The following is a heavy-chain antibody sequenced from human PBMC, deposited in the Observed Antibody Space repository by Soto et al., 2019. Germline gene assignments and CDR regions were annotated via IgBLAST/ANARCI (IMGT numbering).Heavy chain of an antibody. CDR2: ISYDGSNK. V-gene: IGHV3-30-3*01. D-gene: IGHD4-17*01. CDR3: ARDQDSYGDKRGAFDI. CDR1: GFTFSSYA. Sequence: QVQLVESGGGVVQPGRCLRLSCAASGFTFSSYAMHGVRQAPGKGLEWVAVISYDGSNKYYADSVKGRFTISRDNSKNTLYLQMNSLRAEDTAVYYCARDQDSYGDKRGAFDIWGQGTMVTVSS. J-gene: IGHJ3*02.